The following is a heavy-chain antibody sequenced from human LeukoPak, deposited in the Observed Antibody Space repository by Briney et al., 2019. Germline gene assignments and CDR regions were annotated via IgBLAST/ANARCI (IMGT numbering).Heavy chain of an antibody. CDR1: GGSMSPYY. Sequence: PSETLSLTCTVSGGSMSPYYWNWIRQSPGKGLEWIGYIYSSGSINYNPSLKSRVTISIDTSKNQFSLKLSSVTAADTAVYYCARDGGRRDGYIYINYYMDVWGKGTTVTVSS. D-gene: IGHD5-24*01. J-gene: IGHJ6*03. CDR3: ARDGGRRDGYIYINYYMDV. V-gene: IGHV4-59*01. CDR2: IYSSGSI.